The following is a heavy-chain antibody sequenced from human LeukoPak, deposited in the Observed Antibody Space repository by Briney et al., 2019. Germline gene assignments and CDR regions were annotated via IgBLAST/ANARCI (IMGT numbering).Heavy chain of an antibody. CDR3: ARDRYYDSSGDHSGWFDP. Sequence: SETLSLTCTVSGGSISSYYWSWIRQPPGKGLEWIGYIYYSGSTNYNPSLKSRVTISVDTSKNQFSLKLSSVTAADTAVYYCARDRYYDSSGDHSGWFDPWGQGTLVTVSS. CDR2: IYYSGST. V-gene: IGHV4-59*01. CDR1: GGSISSYY. D-gene: IGHD3-22*01. J-gene: IGHJ5*02.